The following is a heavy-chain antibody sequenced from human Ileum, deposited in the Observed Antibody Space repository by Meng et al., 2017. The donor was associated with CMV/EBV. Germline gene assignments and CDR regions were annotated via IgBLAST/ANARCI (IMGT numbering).Heavy chain of an antibody. CDR2: INPIIGST. CDR3: ATEVVRSGWVSGYGMDV. D-gene: IGHD6-19*01. CDR1: GDSLTGNY. Sequence: VQRVKAGVKVLQPGAPGRVSCKASGDSLTGNYLHWVPQAPGQGLEWMGLINPIIGSTKYAQNFQGRVIMTRDTSTKTVYVELRTLRFEDTAIYYCATEVVRSGWVSGYGMDVWGQGTTVTVSS. V-gene: IGHV1-46*01. J-gene: IGHJ6*02.